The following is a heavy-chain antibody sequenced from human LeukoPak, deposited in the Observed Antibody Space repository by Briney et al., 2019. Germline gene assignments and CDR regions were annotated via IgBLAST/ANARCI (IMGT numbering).Heavy chain of an antibody. CDR1: GGSIGSGGYS. V-gene: IGHV4-30-2*01. D-gene: IGHD2-2*01. J-gene: IGHJ5*02. CDR2: IYHSGST. CDR3: ARGGGWDIVVVPHWFDP. Sequence: SQTLSLTCAVSGGSIGSGGYSWSWIRQPPGKGLEWIGYIYHSGSTYYNPSLKSRVTISVDRSKNQFSLKLSSVTAADTAVYYCARGGGWDIVVVPHWFDPWGQGTLVTVSS.